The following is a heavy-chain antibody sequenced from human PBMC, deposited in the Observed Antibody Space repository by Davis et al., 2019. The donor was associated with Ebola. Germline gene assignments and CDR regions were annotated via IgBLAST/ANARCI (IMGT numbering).Heavy chain of an antibody. Sequence: SETLSLTCAVYGGSFSDYYWSWIRQPPGKGLEWIGEINHSGSTNYNPSLKSRVTISVDTSKNQFSLKLSSVTAADTAVYYCARVGIVVVPAADFDYYYGMDVWGQGTTVTVSS. D-gene: IGHD2-2*01. J-gene: IGHJ6*02. V-gene: IGHV4-34*01. CDR3: ARVGIVVVPAADFDYYYGMDV. CDR2: INHSGST. CDR1: GGSFSDYY.